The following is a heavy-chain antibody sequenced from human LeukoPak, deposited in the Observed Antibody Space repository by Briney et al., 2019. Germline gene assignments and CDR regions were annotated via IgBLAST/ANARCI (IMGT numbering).Heavy chain of an antibody. J-gene: IGHJ4*02. CDR3: ARHNHDWGWDF. CDR2: IWPDGTIQ. Sequence: GGSLRLSCAASGFIFSYYGMHWVRQAPGKGLEWLAVIWPDGTIQYYADPVKGQFTISRDNSKNTLYLQLTGLRADDSAVYYCARHNHDWGWDFWGQGAQVTVS. D-gene: IGHD2-8*02. CDR1: GFIFSYYG. V-gene: IGHV3-33*01.